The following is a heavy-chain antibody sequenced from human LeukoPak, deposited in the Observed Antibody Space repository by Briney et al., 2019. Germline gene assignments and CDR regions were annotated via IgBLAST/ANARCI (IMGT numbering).Heavy chain of an antibody. D-gene: IGHD3-22*01. CDR1: GGSISSSSYY. CDR2: IYYSGST. Sequence: PSETLSLTCTVSGGSISSSSYYWGWIRQPPGKGLEWIGSIYYSGSTYYNPSLKSRVTISVDTSKNQFSLKLSSVTAADTAVYYCARDREYYYDSSGPIDAFDIWGQGTMVTVSS. V-gene: IGHV4-39*07. CDR3: ARDREYYYDSSGPIDAFDI. J-gene: IGHJ3*02.